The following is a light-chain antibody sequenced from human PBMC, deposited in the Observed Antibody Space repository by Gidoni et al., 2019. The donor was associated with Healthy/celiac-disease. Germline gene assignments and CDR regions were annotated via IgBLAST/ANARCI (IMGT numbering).Light chain of an antibody. CDR2: DAS. Sequence: LVLPPYPRTLSLPPGVRATLSCRDFQSVSSSYLPWYQQKPGQAPRLLIYDASSRATGIPDRFSGSGSGTDFTLTISRLEPEDFAVYYCQQYGSSPYTFGQGTKLEIK. CDR3: QQYGSSPYT. CDR1: QSVSSSY. J-gene: IGKJ2*01. V-gene: IGKV3-20*01.